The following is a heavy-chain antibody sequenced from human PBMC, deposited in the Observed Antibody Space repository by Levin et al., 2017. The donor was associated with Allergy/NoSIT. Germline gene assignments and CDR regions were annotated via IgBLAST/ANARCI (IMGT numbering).Heavy chain of an antibody. J-gene: IGHJ4*02. CDR3: ARDKGIAVAGGFDY. Sequence: GESLKISCAASGFTFDDYGMNWVRQAPGKGLEWVSGINRKGGRTGYAASVKGRFTISRDNAKNSLYLQMNSLRAEDTALYYCARDKGIAVAGGFDYWGQGTLVTVST. D-gene: IGHD6-19*01. CDR1: GFTFDDYG. CDR2: INRKGGRT. V-gene: IGHV3-20*04.